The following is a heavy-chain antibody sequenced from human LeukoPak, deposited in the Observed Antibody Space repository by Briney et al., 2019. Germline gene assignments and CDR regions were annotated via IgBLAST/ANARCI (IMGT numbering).Heavy chain of an antibody. D-gene: IGHD3-22*01. J-gene: IGHJ5*02. CDR1: GGSISSYY. CDR2: IYYSGST. V-gene: IGHV4-59*08. CDR3: ARTYYYDSSGSPYDWFDP. Sequence: SETLSLTCTVSGGSISSYYWSWIRQPPGKGLEWIGYIYYSGSTNYNPSLKSRVTVSVDTSKNQFSLKLSSVTAADTAVYYCARTYYYDSSGSPYDWFDPRGQGTLVTVSS.